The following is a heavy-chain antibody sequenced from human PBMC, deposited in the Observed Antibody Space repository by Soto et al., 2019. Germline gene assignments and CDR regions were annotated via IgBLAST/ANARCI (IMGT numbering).Heavy chain of an antibody. V-gene: IGHV3-23*01. J-gene: IGHJ4*02. D-gene: IGHD6-19*01. CDR2: ISGSGGST. CDR3: AKAKSSGWYFSDY. Sequence: GGSLRLSCAASGFTFSSYAMSWVRQAPGKGLEWVSAISGSGGSTHYADSVKGRFTISRDNSKNTLYLQMNSLRAEDTAVYYCAKAKSSGWYFSDYWGQGTLVTVSS. CDR1: GFTFSSYA.